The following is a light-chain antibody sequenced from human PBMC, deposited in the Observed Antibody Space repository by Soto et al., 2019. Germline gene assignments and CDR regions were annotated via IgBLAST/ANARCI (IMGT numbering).Light chain of an antibody. J-gene: IGLJ2*01. CDR3: SSYSSSSTHVV. CDR2: GVS. V-gene: IGLV2-14*01. CDR1: SSDVGGYNY. Sequence: QSALTQPASVSGSPGQSITISCTGTSSDVGGYNYVSWYQHHPGKAPKLMIYGVSNRPSGVSNRFSGSKSGNTASLTISGLQADDEADYYCSSYSSSSTHVVFGGGTKLTVL.